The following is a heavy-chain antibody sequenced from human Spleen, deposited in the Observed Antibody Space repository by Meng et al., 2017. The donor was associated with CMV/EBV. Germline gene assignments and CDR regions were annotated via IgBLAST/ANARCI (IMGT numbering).Heavy chain of an antibody. CDR1: GYTFTGYY. D-gene: IGHD3-3*01. V-gene: IGHV1-2*02. CDR3: ARERVWSVYYYGMDV. CDR2: INPNSGGT. Sequence: ASVKVSCKASGYTFTGYYMHWVRQAPGQGLEWMGWINPNSGGTNYAQKFQGRVTMTRDTSISTAYMELSRPRSDDTAVYYCARERVWSVYYYGMDVWGQGTTVTVSS. J-gene: IGHJ6*02.